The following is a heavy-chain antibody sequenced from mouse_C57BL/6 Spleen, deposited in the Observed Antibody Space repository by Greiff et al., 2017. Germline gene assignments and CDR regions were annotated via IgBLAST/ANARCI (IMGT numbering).Heavy chain of an antibody. CDR2: IYPGDGDT. J-gene: IGHJ2*01. CDR1: GYAFSSYW. CDR3: ASGHCYGSSYLDY. D-gene: IGHD1-1*01. Sequence: VQLQQSGAELVKPGASVKISCKASGYAFSSYWMNWVKQRPGKGLEWIGQIYPGDGDTNYNGKFKGKATLTADKSSSTSYMQLSSLTSEDSAVSFCASGHCYGSSYLDYWGQGTTLTVSS. V-gene: IGHV1-80*01.